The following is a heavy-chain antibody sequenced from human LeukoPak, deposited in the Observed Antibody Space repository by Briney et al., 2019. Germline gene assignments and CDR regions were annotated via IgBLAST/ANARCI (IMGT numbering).Heavy chain of an antibody. CDR3: AKRVAAPGRTYYFDY. Sequence: GGSLRLSCAASGFTFSSYAMSWVRQAPGKGLEWVSAISGSGGSTYYADSVKGRFTISRDNSKNTVYLQLNSLRAEDTAVYYCAKRVAAPGRTYYFDYWGQGTLVIVSS. D-gene: IGHD6-13*01. CDR1: GFTFSSYA. CDR2: ISGSGGST. V-gene: IGHV3-23*01. J-gene: IGHJ4*02.